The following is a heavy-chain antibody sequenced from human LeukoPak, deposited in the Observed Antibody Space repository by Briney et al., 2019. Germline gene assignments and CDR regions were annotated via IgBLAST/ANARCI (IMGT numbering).Heavy chain of an antibody. CDR2: INHSGST. CDR1: GGSFSGYY. J-gene: IGHJ5*01. D-gene: IGHD2-21*01. Sequence: PSETLSLTCAVYGGSFSGYYWSWIRQPPGKGLEWIGEINHSGSTNYNPSLKSRVTISVDTSKNQFSLKLSSVTAADTAVYYCARVEVVIENWFDSWGQGTLVTVSS. V-gene: IGHV4-34*01. CDR3: ARVEVVIENWFDS.